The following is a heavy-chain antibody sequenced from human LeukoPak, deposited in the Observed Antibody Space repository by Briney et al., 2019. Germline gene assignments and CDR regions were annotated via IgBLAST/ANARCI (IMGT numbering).Heavy chain of an antibody. CDR1: GFTFSSYA. CDR3: AKDTGLAAAGTLDY. J-gene: IGHJ4*02. V-gene: IGHV3-23*01. Sequence: QPGGSLRLSCAASGFTFSSYAMSWVRKAPGTGLEWVSAISGSGGSTYYADSVKGRFTISRDNTKNTLYLQMNSLRAEDTAVYYCAKDTGLAAAGTLDYWGQGTLVTVSS. D-gene: IGHD6-13*01. CDR2: ISGSGGST.